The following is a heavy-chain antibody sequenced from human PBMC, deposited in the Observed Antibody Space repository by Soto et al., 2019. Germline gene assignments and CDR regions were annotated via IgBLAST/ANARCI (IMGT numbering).Heavy chain of an antibody. Sequence: GESLKISCKGSGYIFTSYWISWVRQMPGKGLEWMGIIYPGDSDTRYSPSFQGQVTISADKSISTAYLQWSSLKASDTAMYYCARPIVGAGLAFDIWGQGTMVTVSS. CDR2: IYPGDSDT. J-gene: IGHJ3*02. CDR1: GYIFTSYW. V-gene: IGHV5-51*01. D-gene: IGHD1-26*01. CDR3: ARPIVGAGLAFDI.